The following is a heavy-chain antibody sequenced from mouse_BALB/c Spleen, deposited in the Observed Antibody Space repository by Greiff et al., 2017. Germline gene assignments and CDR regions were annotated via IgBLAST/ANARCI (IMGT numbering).Heavy chain of an antibody. J-gene: IGHJ4*01. CDR2: ISSGGST. V-gene: IGHV5-6-5*01. CDR3: ARGGWDYDYAMDY. Sequence: EVQLVESGGGLVKPGGSLKLSCAASGFTFSSYAMSWVRQTPEKRLEWVASISSGGSTYYPDSVKGRFTISRDNARNILYLQMSSLRSEDTAMYYCARGGWDYDYAMDYWGQGTSVTVSS. CDR1: GFTFSSYA. D-gene: IGHD2-4*01.